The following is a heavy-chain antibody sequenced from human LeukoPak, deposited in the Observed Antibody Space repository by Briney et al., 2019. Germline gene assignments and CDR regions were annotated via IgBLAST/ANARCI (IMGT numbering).Heavy chain of an antibody. Sequence: SETLSLTCTVSGGSISSSSYYWGWIRQPPGKGLEWNGRIYYSGSTYYHPSLKSRSTISVDTSKNQVSLKLSSVTAAGTAVYYCARDLPDYDILTCYYRGGAFDYWGQGTLVTVPS. CDR1: GGSISSSSYY. J-gene: IGHJ4*02. CDR2: IYYSGST. V-gene: IGHV4-39*07. CDR3: ARDLPDYDILTCYYRGGAFDY. D-gene: IGHD3-9*01.